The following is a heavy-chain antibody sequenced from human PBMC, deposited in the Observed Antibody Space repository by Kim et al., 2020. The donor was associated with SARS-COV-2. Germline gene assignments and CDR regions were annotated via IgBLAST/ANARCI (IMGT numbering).Heavy chain of an antibody. D-gene: IGHD6-13*01. Sequence: SETLSLTCAVYGGSFSGYYWSWIRQPPGKGLEWIGEINHSGSTNYNPSLKSRVTISVDTSKNQFSLKLSSVTAADTAVYYCASRPRIAAAGSAPGYFDYWGQGTLVTVSS. CDR2: INHSGST. V-gene: IGHV4-34*01. CDR3: ASRPRIAAAGSAPGYFDY. CDR1: GGSFSGYY. J-gene: IGHJ4*02.